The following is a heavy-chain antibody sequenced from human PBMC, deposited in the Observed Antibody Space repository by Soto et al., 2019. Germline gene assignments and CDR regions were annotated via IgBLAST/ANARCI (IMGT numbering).Heavy chain of an antibody. CDR2: ISAYNDNT. Sequence: ASVKVSCKASGYTFTSYGISWVRQAPGKGLEWMGWISAYNDNTNYAQKLQGRVTMTTDTSTSTAYMELRSLRSDDTAVYYCARDRGYSSGWYVYYFDYWGQGTLVTVSS. V-gene: IGHV1-18*01. CDR3: ARDRGYSSGWYVYYFDY. J-gene: IGHJ4*02. CDR1: GYTFTSYG. D-gene: IGHD6-19*01.